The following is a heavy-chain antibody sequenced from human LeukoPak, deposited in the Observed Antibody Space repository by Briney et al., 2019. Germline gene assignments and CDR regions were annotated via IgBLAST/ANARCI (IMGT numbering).Heavy chain of an antibody. CDR1: GFTFSDSW. D-gene: IGHD3/OR15-3a*01. Sequence: PGGSLRLSCAASGFTFSDSWMYWVRQAPGKGLVWVAFINTDGSSTNYAVSVKGRFTISRDNAKNTLYLQVNSLRAEDTAVYYCARALWPGGFDIWGQGTMVTVSS. V-gene: IGHV3-74*01. J-gene: IGHJ3*02. CDR3: ARALWPGGFDI. CDR2: INTDGSST.